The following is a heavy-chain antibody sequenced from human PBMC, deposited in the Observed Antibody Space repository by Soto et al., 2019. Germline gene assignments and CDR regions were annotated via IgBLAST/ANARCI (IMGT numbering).Heavy chain of an antibody. CDR2: TSHDGSNK. CDR3: ARFNIAVAGIAYYFDY. Sequence: QVQLVESGGGVVQPGRSLRLSCAASGFSFSSCAMHWVRQAPGKGLEWVADTSHDGSNKYYADSVKGGFTISRDNSGNTVYLQMNTLGPDDTALYYCARFNIAVAGIAYYFDYWGQGTLVTVSS. V-gene: IGHV3-30-3*01. J-gene: IGHJ4*02. D-gene: IGHD6-19*01. CDR1: GFSFSSCA.